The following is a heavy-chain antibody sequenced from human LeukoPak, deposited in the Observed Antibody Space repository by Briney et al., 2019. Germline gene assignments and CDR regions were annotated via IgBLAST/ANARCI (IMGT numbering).Heavy chain of an antibody. J-gene: IGHJ3*02. CDR1: GYTFTTYY. CDR2: INPSGGST. V-gene: IGHV1-46*01. D-gene: IGHD3-10*01. Sequence: ASVKVSCKASGYTFTTYYMHWVRQAPGQGLEWMGMINPSGGSTNYAQKFQGRVTITADKSTSTAYMELSSLKSEDTAVYYCARGGYYGSGSYPDIWGQGTMVTVSS. CDR3: ARGGYYGSGSYPDI.